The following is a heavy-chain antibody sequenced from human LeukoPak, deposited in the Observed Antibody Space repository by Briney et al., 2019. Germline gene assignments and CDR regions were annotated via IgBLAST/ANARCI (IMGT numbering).Heavy chain of an antibody. V-gene: IGHV4-34*01. CDR1: GGSFSGYY. CDR3: ARSPTVTTSEDAFDI. Sequence: SETLSLTCAVYGGSFSGYYWSWIRQPPGKGLEWIGEINHSGSTNYNPSLKSRVTISVDTSMNQFSLKLSSVTAADTAVYYCARSPTVTTSEDAFDIWGQGTTVTVSS. J-gene: IGHJ3*02. D-gene: IGHD4-17*01. CDR2: INHSGST.